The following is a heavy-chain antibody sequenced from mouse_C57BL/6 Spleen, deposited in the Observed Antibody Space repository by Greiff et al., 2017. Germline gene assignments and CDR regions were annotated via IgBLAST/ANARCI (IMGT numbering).Heavy chain of an antibody. CDR3: ARAANWDGEMDFDV. CDR2: IYPGDGDT. D-gene: IGHD4-1*01. Sequence: QVQLKQSGAELVKPGASVKISCKASGYAFSSYWMNWVKQRPGKGLEWIGQIYPGDGDTNYNGKFKGKATLTADKSSSTAYMQLSSLTSEDAAVYFCARAANWDGEMDFDVWGTGTTLTVSS. J-gene: IGHJ1*03. V-gene: IGHV1-80*01. CDR1: GYAFSSYW.